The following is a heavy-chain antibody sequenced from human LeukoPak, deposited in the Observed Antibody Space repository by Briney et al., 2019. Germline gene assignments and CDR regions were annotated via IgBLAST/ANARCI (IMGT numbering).Heavy chain of an antibody. CDR1: GGTFSSYA. Sequence: SVKVSCKASGGTFSSYAISWVRQAPGQGLEWMGGIIPIXGTANYAQKFQGRVTITADESTSTAYMELSSLRSEDTAVYYCAXSWAQQLVLWGXDWFDPWGQGTLVTVSS. CDR2: IIPIXGTA. V-gene: IGHV1-69*13. D-gene: IGHD6-13*01. J-gene: IGHJ5*02. CDR3: AXSWAQQLVLWGXDWFDP.